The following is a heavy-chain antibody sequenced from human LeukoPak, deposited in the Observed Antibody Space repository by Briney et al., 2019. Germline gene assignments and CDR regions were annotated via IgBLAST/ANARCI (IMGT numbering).Heavy chain of an antibody. CDR2: FFPGGTT. CDR3: ARDNPSGWRFDF. V-gene: IGHV4-4*07. CDR1: GDSIRGYY. Sequence: SETLSLTCTVSGDSIRGYYWNWIRQSAGKGLEWIGRFFPGGTTQYNPSLKSRVTMSVDTSNNQFSLNLISVTAADTAVYFCARDNPSGWRFDFWGQGALVTV. J-gene: IGHJ4*02. D-gene: IGHD6-19*01.